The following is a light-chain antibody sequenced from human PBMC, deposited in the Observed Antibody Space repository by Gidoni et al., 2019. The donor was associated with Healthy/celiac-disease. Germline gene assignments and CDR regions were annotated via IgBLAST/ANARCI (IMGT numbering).Light chain of an antibody. V-gene: IGKV1-39*01. CDR3: QQSYSTPRT. J-gene: IGKJ2*01. Sequence: DIKMSQSPSSLSASVGDRVTITCRASQSISSYLNWYQQKPGKDPKLLIYAASSLQSGVPSRLSGSGSGTDFTLTISSMQPEDFATYYCQQSYSTPRTFGQGTKLEIK. CDR2: AAS. CDR1: QSISSY.